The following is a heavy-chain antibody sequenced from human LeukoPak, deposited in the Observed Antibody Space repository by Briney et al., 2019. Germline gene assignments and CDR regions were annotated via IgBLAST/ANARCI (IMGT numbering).Heavy chain of an antibody. CDR2: IYHSGGT. Sequence: SGTLSLTCAVSGGSISSSNWWSWVRQPPGKGLEWIGEIYHSGGTNYNPSLKSRVTISVDTSKNQFSLKLSSVTAADTAVYYCARGAYDSSGYLTYWGQGTLVTVSS. J-gene: IGHJ4*02. V-gene: IGHV4-4*02. D-gene: IGHD3-22*01. CDR1: GGSISSSNW. CDR3: ARGAYDSSGYLTY.